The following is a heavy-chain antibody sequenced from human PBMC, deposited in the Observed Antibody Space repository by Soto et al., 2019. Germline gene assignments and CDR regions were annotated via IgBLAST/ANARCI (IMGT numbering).Heavy chain of an antibody. CDR2: IKQDGSEK. Sequence: EVQLVESGGGLVQPGGSLRLSCAASGFTFSSYWMSWVRQAPGKGLEWVANIKQDGSEKYYVDSVKGRFTISRDNAKNSLYLQVNSLRAEDTAVYYCAMQLQQDEATFDYWGQGTLVTVSS. CDR3: AMQLQQDEATFDY. CDR1: GFTFSSYW. J-gene: IGHJ4*02. V-gene: IGHV3-7*01. D-gene: IGHD6-6*01.